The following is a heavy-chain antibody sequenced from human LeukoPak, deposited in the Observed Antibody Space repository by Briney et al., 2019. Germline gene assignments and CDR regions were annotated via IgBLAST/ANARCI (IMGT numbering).Heavy chain of an antibody. J-gene: IGHJ6*02. D-gene: IGHD2-2*01. Sequence: GASVKVSCKASGYTFTSYDINWVRQATGQGLEWMGWMNPNSGNTGYAQKFQGRVTMTRNTSISTAYMELSSLRSEDTAVYYCAREGTSSYGMDVWGQGTTVTVSS. V-gene: IGHV1-8*01. CDR3: AREGTSSYGMDV. CDR2: MNPNSGNT. CDR1: GYTFTSYD.